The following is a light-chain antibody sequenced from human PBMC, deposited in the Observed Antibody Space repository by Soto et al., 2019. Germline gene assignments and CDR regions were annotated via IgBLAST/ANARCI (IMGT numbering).Light chain of an antibody. V-gene: IGLV2-8*01. CDR2: EVS. CDR1: SSDVGGYNY. Sequence: QSALTQPPSASGSPGQSVTISCIGTSSDVGGYNYVSWYQQHPGKAPKLMIYEVSKRPSGVPDRFSGSKSGNTASLTVSGLQAEDEADYYCSSYAASNNLGVFGGGNKVTVL. CDR3: SSYAASNNLGV. J-gene: IGLJ2*01.